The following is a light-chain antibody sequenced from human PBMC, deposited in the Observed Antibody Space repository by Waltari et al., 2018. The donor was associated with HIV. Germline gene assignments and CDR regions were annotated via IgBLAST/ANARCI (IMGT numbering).Light chain of an antibody. Sequence: MQLTQAPSTLSAFVGGSVRITCRASQSSSSWLAWYQQKPGKAPKLLIYKASSLESGVPSRFSGSGSGTEFTLTISSLQPDDFATYYCQQYNSYWTFGQGTKVEIK. CDR1: QSSSSW. CDR3: QQYNSYWT. CDR2: KAS. V-gene: IGKV1-5*03. J-gene: IGKJ1*01.